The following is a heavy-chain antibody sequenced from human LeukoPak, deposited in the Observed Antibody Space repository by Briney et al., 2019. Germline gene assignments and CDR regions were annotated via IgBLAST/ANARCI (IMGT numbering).Heavy chain of an antibody. J-gene: IGHJ4*02. CDR3: ARERAARRLFDY. Sequence: GASVKVSCKASGYTFTSYGISWVRQAHGQGLEWMGWISAYNGNTNYAQKFQGRVTMTTDTFTSTAYMELRSLRSDDTAVYYCARERAARRLFDYWGQGTLVTVSS. D-gene: IGHD6-6*01. V-gene: IGHV1-18*01. CDR2: ISAYNGNT. CDR1: GYTFTSYG.